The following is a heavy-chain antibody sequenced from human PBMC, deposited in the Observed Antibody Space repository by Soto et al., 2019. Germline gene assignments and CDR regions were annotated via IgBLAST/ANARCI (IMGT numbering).Heavy chain of an antibody. CDR2: ISYDGSNK. CDR3: ARSMVRGGNAFDI. J-gene: IGHJ3*02. V-gene: IGHV3-30-3*01. Sequence: GGSLRLSCAASGFTFSSYAMHWVRQAPGKGLEWVAVISYDGSNKYYADSVKGRFTISRDNAKNSLYLQMNSLRAEDTAVYYCARSMVRGGNAFDIWGQGTMVTVSS. D-gene: IGHD3-10*01. CDR1: GFTFSSYA.